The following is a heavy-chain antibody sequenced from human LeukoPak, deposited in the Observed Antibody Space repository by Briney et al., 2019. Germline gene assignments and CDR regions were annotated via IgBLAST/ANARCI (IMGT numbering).Heavy chain of an antibody. CDR3: ARPGIAVAGEFFDY. V-gene: IGHV3-21*01. CDR1: GFTFSSYS. D-gene: IGHD6-19*01. J-gene: IGHJ4*02. Sequence: PGRSLTLSCAASGFTFSSYSMNWVRQAPGKGLEWVSFIRSSSSYIYYADSVKGRFTISRDNAKNSLYLQMNSLRAEDTAVYYCARPGIAVAGEFFDYWGQGTLVTVSS. CDR2: IRSSSSYI.